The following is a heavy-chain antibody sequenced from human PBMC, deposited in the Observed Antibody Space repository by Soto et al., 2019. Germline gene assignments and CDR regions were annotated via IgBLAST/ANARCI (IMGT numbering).Heavy chain of an antibody. J-gene: IGHJ4*02. CDR2: ISINGNS. CDR3: ARESGDNWTYEVE. Sequence: QVQVKESGPGLVKPSETLSLTCTGSGGSIADYSWSWIRQSAGKGLEGLGRISINGNSNYHPSLRRRVTMSIETSKNQFSLNLRSVTAADTAVYYCARESGDNWTYEVEWGQGTLVTVSS. D-gene: IGHD1-20*01. CDR1: GGSIADYS. V-gene: IGHV4-4*07.